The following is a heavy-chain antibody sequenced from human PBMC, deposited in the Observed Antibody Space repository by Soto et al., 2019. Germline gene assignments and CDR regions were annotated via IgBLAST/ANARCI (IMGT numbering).Heavy chain of an antibody. Sequence: EVQLVESGGVVVQPGGSLRLSCAASGFTFDDYTMHWVRQAPGKGLEWVSLISWDGGSTYYADSVKGRFTISRDNSKNSLYLQMNSLRTEDTALYYCAKDIYPDSSSWPNYYYYYGMDVW. CDR2: ISWDGGST. D-gene: IGHD6-13*01. CDR3: AKDIYPDSSSWPNYYYYYGMDV. J-gene: IGHJ6*01. CDR1: GFTFDDYT. V-gene: IGHV3-43*01.